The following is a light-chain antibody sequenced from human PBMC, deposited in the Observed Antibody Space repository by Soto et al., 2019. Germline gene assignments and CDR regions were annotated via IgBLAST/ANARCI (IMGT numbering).Light chain of an antibody. CDR1: SSDVGGYNY. V-gene: IGLV2-14*01. Sequence: QSALTQPASVSGSPGQSITISCTGTSSDVGGYNYVSWYQQHPGKAPKLMIYDVSNRPSGVSNRFSGSKSGNTASLTISGLQAEDDADYYCSSYTSSRLLVFGGGTKVTVL. J-gene: IGLJ2*01. CDR2: DVS. CDR3: SSYTSSRLLV.